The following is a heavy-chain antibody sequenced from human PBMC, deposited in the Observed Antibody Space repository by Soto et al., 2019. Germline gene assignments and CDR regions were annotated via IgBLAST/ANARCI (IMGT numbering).Heavy chain of an antibody. V-gene: IGHV1-69*01. D-gene: IGHD4-17*01. Sequence: QVQLGQSGPEVKKPGTSVQVSCKASGVTVNRCAVTWVRQAPGQGFQWLGGITPLFETTNHAQNFEGSDTITEDESTTTSYLDLRGLASEDTAVYYCARGYGGYLDDWGQGTLVIVSS. J-gene: IGHJ4*02. CDR3: ARGYGGYLDD. CDR2: ITPLFETT. CDR1: GVTVNRCA.